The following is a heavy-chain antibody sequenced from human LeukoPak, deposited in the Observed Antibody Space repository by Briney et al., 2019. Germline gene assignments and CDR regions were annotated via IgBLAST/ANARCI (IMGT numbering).Heavy chain of an antibody. CDR3: ARLITGEGEFDY. CDR2: IWYDGQTK. J-gene: IGHJ4*02. D-gene: IGHD7-27*01. V-gene: IGHV3-33*03. Sequence: GESLRLSCEASGFIFSNYGMHWVRQAPGKGLEWLALIWYDGQTKFYADSVKGRFTISRDNAKNSLYLQMNSLRAEDAAVYYCARLITGEGEFDYWGQGTLVTVSS. CDR1: GFIFSNYG.